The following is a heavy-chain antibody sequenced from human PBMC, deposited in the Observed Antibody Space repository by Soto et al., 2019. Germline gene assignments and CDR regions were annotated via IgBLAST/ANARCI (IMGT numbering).Heavy chain of an antibody. J-gene: IGHJ4*02. D-gene: IGHD1-26*01. CDR2: VFPGDSQI. CDR1: GYNFTKWW. V-gene: IGHV5-51*01. CDR3: TRHSVGSPDY. Sequence: PGESLKISCKGSGYNFTKWWIGWVRQMPGKGLEWMGFVFPGDSQIRYNPSFEGQVTISADKSTATAYLQWNTLQASDSAMYYCTRHSVGSPDYWGQGTLVTVSS.